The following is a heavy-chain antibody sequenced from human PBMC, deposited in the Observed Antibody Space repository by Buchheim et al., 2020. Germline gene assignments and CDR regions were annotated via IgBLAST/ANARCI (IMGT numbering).Heavy chain of an antibody. V-gene: IGHV1-46*01. D-gene: IGHD1-26*01. CDR3: ARDCRSGSFLGWFDP. Sequence: QVQLVQSGAEVKKPGASVKVSCKASGYTFTSYYMHWVRQAPGQGLEWMGIINPSGGSTSYAQKFQGRVTMTRDTYTSQGYMELSSLRSEDTAVYYCARDCRSGSFLGWFDPWGQGTL. CDR2: INPSGGST. J-gene: IGHJ5*02. CDR1: GYTFTSYY.